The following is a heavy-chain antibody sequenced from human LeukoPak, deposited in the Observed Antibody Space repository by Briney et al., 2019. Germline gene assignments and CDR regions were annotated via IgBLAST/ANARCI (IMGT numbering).Heavy chain of an antibody. V-gene: IGHV3-23*01. D-gene: IGHD4-11*01. Sequence: GGSLRLSCAASGFTLSAYAMSWVRQAPGKGLEWVSAISGNGFSTYYADSVKGRFIISGDNSNNTLYLQMNSLRAEDTAVYYCAKDSQSDPWGQGTLVTVSS. J-gene: IGHJ5*02. CDR3: AKDSQSDP. CDR1: GFTLSAYA. CDR2: ISGNGFST.